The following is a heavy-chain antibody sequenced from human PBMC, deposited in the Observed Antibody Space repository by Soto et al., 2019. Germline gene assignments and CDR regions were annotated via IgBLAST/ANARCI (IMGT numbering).Heavy chain of an antibody. CDR1: GGTFSNYA. Sequence: QVQLMQSGTEVKKPGSSVKVSCKASGGTFSNYAVSWVRQTPGQGLEWMGGIIPIFGTAIYPQRFQGRVTIVADKSTSTAFMELSSLRSEDTAMYYCATTAYHDFWSGYFHGMDVWGQGTTVIVSS. CDR2: IIPIFGTA. J-gene: IGHJ6*02. CDR3: ATTAYHDFWSGYFHGMDV. D-gene: IGHD3-3*01. V-gene: IGHV1-69*06.